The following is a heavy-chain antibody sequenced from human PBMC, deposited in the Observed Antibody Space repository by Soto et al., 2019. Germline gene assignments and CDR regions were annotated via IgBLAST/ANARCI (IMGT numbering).Heavy chain of an antibody. V-gene: IGHV4-30-4*01. J-gene: IGHJ5*02. D-gene: IGHD2-15*01. CDR2: IYYTGDT. CDR1: GGSISSDNYY. Sequence: SETLSLTCPVSGGSISSDNYYWSWIRHPPGKGLEWIGYIYYTGDTYYNPSLKSRVTISVDTSKNQFSLKLSSVTAADTAVYYCARVEGYCSGGSCYSGYNWFDPWGQGTLVTVSS. CDR3: ARVEGYCSGGSCYSGYNWFDP.